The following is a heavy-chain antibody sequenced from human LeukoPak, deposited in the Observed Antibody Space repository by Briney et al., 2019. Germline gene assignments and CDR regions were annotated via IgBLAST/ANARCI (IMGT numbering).Heavy chain of an antibody. CDR1: GFTFSSYG. Sequence: GGSLRLSCAASGFTFSSYGMHWVRQAPGKGLEWVALIWYGGSNKYYADSVKGRFTISRDNSKNTLYLQMNSLRAEDTAVYYCAKDTDFSVYAPVDYWGQGTLVTVSS. CDR2: IWYGGSNK. J-gene: IGHJ4*02. V-gene: IGHV3-33*06. CDR3: AKDTDFSVYAPVDY. D-gene: IGHD5/OR15-5a*01.